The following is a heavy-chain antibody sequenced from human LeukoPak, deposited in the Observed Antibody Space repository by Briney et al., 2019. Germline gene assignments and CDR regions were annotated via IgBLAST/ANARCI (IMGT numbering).Heavy chain of an antibody. Sequence: GGSLRLSCAASGFTFSSYAMHWVRQAPGKGPEWVAVISYDESDKYYADSVKGRFTISRDNSKNTLYLQMNSLRAEDTAVYYCARDYGGKYCSSTSCYGFDYWGQGTLVTVSS. CDR1: GFTFSSYA. CDR2: ISYDESDK. J-gene: IGHJ4*02. D-gene: IGHD2-2*01. CDR3: ARDYGGKYCSSTSCYGFDY. V-gene: IGHV3-30-3*01.